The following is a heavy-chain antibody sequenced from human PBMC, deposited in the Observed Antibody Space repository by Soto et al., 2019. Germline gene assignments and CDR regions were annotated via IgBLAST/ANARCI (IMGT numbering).Heavy chain of an antibody. J-gene: IGHJ5*02. V-gene: IGHV4-34*01. CDR1: GGSFSGYY. CDR3: AREPTYYYGSGIFPQWLDP. Sequence: SETLSLTCAVYGGSFSGYYWSWLRQPPGKGLEWIGEINHSGSTNYDPSLKSRVTISVDTSKNQFSLKLSSVTAADTAVYYCAREPTYYYGSGIFPQWLDPWGQGTLVTVS. CDR2: INHSGST. D-gene: IGHD3-10*01.